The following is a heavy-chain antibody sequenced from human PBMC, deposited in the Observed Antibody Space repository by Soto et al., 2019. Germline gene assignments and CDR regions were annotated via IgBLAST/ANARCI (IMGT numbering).Heavy chain of an antibody. CDR2: ISQDGTNR. D-gene: IGHD6-19*01. Sequence: QVQLVESGGGVVQPGRSLRLSCAASGFTFSTYGMHWVRQAPGKGLEWVAVISQDGTNRYYADSVKGRFTISRDNYKNMLCLQMDSLRTADTAVFYCAKEWAAVAGTYVFDVWGQGTMVTVSS. V-gene: IGHV3-30*18. CDR3: AKEWAAVAGTYVFDV. J-gene: IGHJ3*01. CDR1: GFTFSTYG.